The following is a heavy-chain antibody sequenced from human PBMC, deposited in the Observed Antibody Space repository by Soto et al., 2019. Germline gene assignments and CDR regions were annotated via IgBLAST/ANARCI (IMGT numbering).Heavy chain of an antibody. CDR1: GFTFNTFS. J-gene: IGHJ1*01. CDR3: ARDLNTVTTAYFHH. V-gene: IGHV3-21*06. CDR2: ISSSSRYI. Sequence: GGSLRLSCAASGFTFNTFSMNWVRQAPGEGLEWVSSISSSSRYIYYADSVKGRFTISRDDAKNSLYLQMNSLRADDTAVYYCARDLNTVTTAYFHHWGQGTLVTVSS. D-gene: IGHD4-17*01.